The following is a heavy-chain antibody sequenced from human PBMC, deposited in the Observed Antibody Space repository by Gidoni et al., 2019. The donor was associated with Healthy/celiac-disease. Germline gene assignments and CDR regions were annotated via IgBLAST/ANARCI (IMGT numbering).Heavy chain of an antibody. D-gene: IGHD2-15*01. CDR3: ARGVVVVAATSRGAFDI. CDR2: IYPSGST. J-gene: IGHJ3*02. CDR1: GGSISSGGYS. V-gene: IGHV4-30-2*01. Sequence: QLQLQESGSGLVKPSQTLSLTCAVSGGSISSGGYSRSWIRQPPGKGLEWSGYIYPSGSTYYNPSLKSRVTISVDRSKNQFSLKLSSVTAADTAVYYCARGVVVVAATSRGAFDIWGQGTMVTVSS.